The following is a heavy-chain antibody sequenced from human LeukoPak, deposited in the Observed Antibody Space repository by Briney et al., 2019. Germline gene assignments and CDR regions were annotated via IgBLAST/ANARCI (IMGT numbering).Heavy chain of an antibody. CDR3: AKDIYGDYGDQAY. D-gene: IGHD4-17*01. CDR1: GFTFDDYA. J-gene: IGHJ4*02. V-gene: IGHV3-9*01. CDR2: ISWNSGSI. Sequence: GGSLRLSCAASGFTFDDYAMHWVRQAPGKGLEWVSGISWNSGSIGYADSVKGRFTISRDNAKNSLYLQMNSLRAEDTALYYCAKDIYGDYGDQAYWGQGTLVTVSS.